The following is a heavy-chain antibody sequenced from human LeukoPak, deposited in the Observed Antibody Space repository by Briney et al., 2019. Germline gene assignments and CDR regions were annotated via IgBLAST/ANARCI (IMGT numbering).Heavy chain of an antibody. CDR1: GFTFSSYG. V-gene: IGHV3-33*01. Sequence: PGRSLRLSCAASGFTFSSYGMHWVRQAPGKGLEWVAVIWYDGSNKYYADSVKGRFTISRDNSKNTPYLQMNSLRAEDTAVYYCASLSGSYYFDYWGQGTLVTVSS. J-gene: IGHJ4*02. CDR3: ASLSGSYYFDY. CDR2: IWYDGSNK. D-gene: IGHD1-26*01.